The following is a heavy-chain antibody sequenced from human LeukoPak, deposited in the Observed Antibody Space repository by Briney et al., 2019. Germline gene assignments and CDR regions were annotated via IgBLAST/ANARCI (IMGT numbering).Heavy chain of an antibody. Sequence: GGSLRLSYAASGFTFSEHWMTWVRQAPGKGLEWVGNINKDGSERNYGDSVGRFTISRDNVKSLLFLQMNSPRAEDTAVYYCARDRTGHNPGDYWGQGTLVTVSA. CDR3: ARDRTGHNPGDY. CDR1: GFTFSEHW. CDR2: INKDGSER. D-gene: IGHD5-24*01. V-gene: IGHV3-7*03. J-gene: IGHJ4*02.